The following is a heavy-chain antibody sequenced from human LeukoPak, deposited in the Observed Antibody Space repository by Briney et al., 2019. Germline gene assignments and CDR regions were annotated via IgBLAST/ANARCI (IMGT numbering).Heavy chain of an antibody. J-gene: IGHJ5*02. D-gene: IGHD2/OR15-2a*01. V-gene: IGHV3-11*04. CDR3: AGVFSGFYRFFNL. CDR1: GFGFSAFY. CDR2: ISSGGKDI. Sequence: GGSLRLSCDASGFGFSAFYMSWIRQAPGKGLEWISYISSGGKDIYYADSVKGRFTVSRDNTNNSLHLQMNSLRAEDTAVYYCAGVFSGFYRFFNLWGQGTLVIVSS.